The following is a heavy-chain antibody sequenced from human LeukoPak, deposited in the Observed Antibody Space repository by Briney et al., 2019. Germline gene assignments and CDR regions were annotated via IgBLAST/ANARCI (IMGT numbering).Heavy chain of an antibody. D-gene: IGHD3-16*02. J-gene: IGHJ4*02. V-gene: IGHV4-4*02. CDR2: VNLHGDT. Sequence: SETLSLTCGVSYGSITETNYWPWVRQPPGKGLECIGEVNLHGDTNFNPALKGRGDILVGKVEYHIPLQQTSVTAADTAVYYCAREGGPYRPLDYSGQGIMVPVSS. CDR1: YGSITETNY. CDR3: AREGGPYRPLDY.